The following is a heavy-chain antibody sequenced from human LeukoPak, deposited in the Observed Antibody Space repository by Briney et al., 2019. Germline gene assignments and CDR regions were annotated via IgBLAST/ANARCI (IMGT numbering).Heavy chain of an antibody. CDR3: AKDFRIGYSAHFDY. Sequence: GGSLRLSSVGSGFTFRSHAMSWVRQAPEKGLEFVSGIYENGGTTYYADSVKGRFSISRDNSKNTLYLQMDSLRGEDTAVYYCAKDFRIGYSAHFDYWGQGALVTVSS. CDR1: GFTFRSHA. D-gene: IGHD2-21*01. CDR2: IYENGGTT. J-gene: IGHJ4*02. V-gene: IGHV3-23*01.